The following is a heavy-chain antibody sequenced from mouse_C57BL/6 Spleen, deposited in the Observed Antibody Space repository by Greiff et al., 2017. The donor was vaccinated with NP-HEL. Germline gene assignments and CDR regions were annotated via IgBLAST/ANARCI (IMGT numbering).Heavy chain of an antibody. CDR3: ARCLWDVGAMDY. D-gene: IGHD4-1*01. Sequence: VQLQESGAELVRPGTSVKVSCKASGYAFTNYLIEWVKQRPGQGLEWIGVINPGSGGTNYNEKFKGKATLTADKSSSTAYMQLSSLTSEDSAVYFCARCLWDVGAMDYWGQGTSVTVSS. J-gene: IGHJ4*01. CDR2: INPGSGGT. CDR1: GYAFTNYL. V-gene: IGHV1-54*01.